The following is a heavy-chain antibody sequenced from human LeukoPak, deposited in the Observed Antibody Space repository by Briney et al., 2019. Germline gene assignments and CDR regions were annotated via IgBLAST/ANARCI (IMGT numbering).Heavy chain of an antibody. J-gene: IGHJ5*02. CDR1: GGSFSGYY. CDR3: AREVRSSGWLGGWFDP. V-gene: IGHV4-34*01. CDR2: INHSGST. Sequence: SETLSLTYAVCGGSFSGYYWSWIRQPPGKGLEWIGEINHSGSTNYNPSLKSRVTISVDTSKNQFSLKLSSVTAADTAVYYCAREVRSSGWLGGWFDPWGQGTLVTVSS. D-gene: IGHD6-19*01.